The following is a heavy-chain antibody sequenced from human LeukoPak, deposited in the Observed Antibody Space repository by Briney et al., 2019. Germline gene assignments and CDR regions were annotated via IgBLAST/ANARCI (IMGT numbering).Heavy chain of an antibody. CDR1: GGTFNNAG. V-gene: IGHV1-69*05. CDR3: ARGSFCRCTSCRFFFDS. J-gene: IGHJ4*02. D-gene: IGHD2-2*01. CDR2: IIPVLGTT. Sequence: ASVKVSCKSSGGTFNNAGVSWVRQAPGQGLEWVGGIIPVLGTTKYAQIFQGRVTITTDESTRIAYMEMSSLRSQDTAVHFCARGSFCRCTSCRFFFDSWGQGTLVTVSS.